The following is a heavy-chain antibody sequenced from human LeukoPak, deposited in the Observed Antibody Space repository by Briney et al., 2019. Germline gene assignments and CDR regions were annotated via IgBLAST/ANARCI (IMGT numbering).Heavy chain of an antibody. V-gene: IGHV4-34*01. Sequence: SETLSLTCAVYGGSFSGYYWSWIRQPPGKGLEWIGEINHSGSTNYNPSLKSRVTISVDTSKNQFSLKLSSVTVADTAVYYCARGRGSSWVDYWGQGTLVAVSS. CDR3: ARGRGSSWVDY. D-gene: IGHD6-13*01. J-gene: IGHJ4*02. CDR2: INHSGST. CDR1: GGSFSGYY.